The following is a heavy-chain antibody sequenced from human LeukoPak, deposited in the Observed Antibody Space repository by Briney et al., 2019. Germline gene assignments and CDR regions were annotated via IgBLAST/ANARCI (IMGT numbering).Heavy chain of an antibody. V-gene: IGHV3-23*01. D-gene: IGHD3-22*01. J-gene: IGHJ2*01. CDR2: ISGSGAST. Sequence: GGSLRLSCAASGFTFSSYAMSWVRQAPGKGLEWVSAISGSGASTYYADSVKGRFTISRDNSKNTLYLQMNSLRAEDTAVYYCAKDSDQQYYYDSSGPGLNWYFDLWGRGTLVTVSS. CDR3: AKDSDQQYYYDSSGPGLNWYFDL. CDR1: GFTFSSYA.